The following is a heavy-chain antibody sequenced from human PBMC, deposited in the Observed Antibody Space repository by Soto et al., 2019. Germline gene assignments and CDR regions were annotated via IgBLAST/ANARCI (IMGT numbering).Heavy chain of an antibody. CDR2: ISYSGST. D-gene: IGHD6-13*01. Sequence: PSETLSLTCTGSSDSISSYYWSWIRQPPGKRLEWIGYISYSGSTDYNPSLKSRVTISGDTSKNQFSLKVSSVTAADTAVYYCARGTSWQLPFDYWGQGTLVTVSS. CDR1: SDSISSYY. CDR3: ARGTSWQLPFDY. V-gene: IGHV4-59*01. J-gene: IGHJ4*02.